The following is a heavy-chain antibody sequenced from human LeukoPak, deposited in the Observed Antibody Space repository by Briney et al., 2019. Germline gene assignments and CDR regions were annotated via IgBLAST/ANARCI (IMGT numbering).Heavy chain of an antibody. CDR2: ILPFFGTA. D-gene: IGHD2-15*01. CDR3: AREAGCSGGSCYSDYYGMDV. CDR1: GGTFNSYA. Sequence: SVKVSCKAPGGTFNSYAISWVRQAPGQGLEWMGGILPFFGTANYAQKFQGRVTITADESTSTAYMELSSLRSEDTAVYYCAREAGCSGGSCYSDYYGMDVWGKGTTVTVSS. J-gene: IGHJ6*04. V-gene: IGHV1-69*13.